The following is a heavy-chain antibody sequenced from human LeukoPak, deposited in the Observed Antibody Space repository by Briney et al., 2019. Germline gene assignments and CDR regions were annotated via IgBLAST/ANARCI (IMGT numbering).Heavy chain of an antibody. CDR3: ATERGVVGATVASIDY. Sequence: GGSLRLSCAASGFTFSSYGMHWVRQAPGKGLEWVSSISSSSSYIYYADSVKVRFTISRDNAKNSLYLQMNSLRAEDTAVYYCATERGVVGATVASIDYWGQGTLVTVSS. V-gene: IGHV3-21*01. CDR1: GFTFSSYG. CDR2: ISSSSSYI. D-gene: IGHD1-26*01. J-gene: IGHJ4*02.